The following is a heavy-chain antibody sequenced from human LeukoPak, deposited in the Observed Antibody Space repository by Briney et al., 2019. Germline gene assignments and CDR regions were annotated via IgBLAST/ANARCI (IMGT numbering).Heavy chain of an antibody. CDR1: GFTFSSYH. Sequence: PGGSLRLSCAASGFTFSSYHINWVRQAPGKGLEWVSYITSSSSTIHYADSVKGRFTVSRDNAKNSLYLQMNSLRTEDTAVYYCARDLHLPYWGQGTLVTVSS. V-gene: IGHV3-48*01. CDR3: ARDLHLPY. J-gene: IGHJ4*02. CDR2: ITSSSSTI.